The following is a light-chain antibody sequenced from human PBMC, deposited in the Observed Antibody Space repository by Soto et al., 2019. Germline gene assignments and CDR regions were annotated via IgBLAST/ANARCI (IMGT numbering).Light chain of an antibody. J-gene: IGLJ1*01. CDR1: NNDVGGYKL. CDR2: VVS. Sequence: QSALTQPASVSGSPGQSITISCTGTNNDVGGYKLVSWYQQHPGKVPKVVIYVVSGRPSGVPHRFSGSKSGNAASLTISGLQAEDEADYYCSSFTTSHTYVFGTGTKLTVL. V-gene: IGLV2-14*02. CDR3: SSFTTSHTYV.